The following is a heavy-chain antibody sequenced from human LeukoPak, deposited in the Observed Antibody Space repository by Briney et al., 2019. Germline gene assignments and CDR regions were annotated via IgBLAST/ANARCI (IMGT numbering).Heavy chain of an antibody. CDR3: ARGPYYYDSSGHGYYFDY. D-gene: IGHD3-22*01. CDR1: GGSFSGYY. V-gene: IGHV4-34*01. CDR2: INHSGST. Sequence: SETLSLTCAVYGGSFSGYYWSWIRQPPGEGLEWIGEINHSGSTNYNPSLKSRVTISVDTSKNQFSLKLSPVTAADTAVYYCARGPYYYDSSGHGYYFDYWGQGTLVTVSS. J-gene: IGHJ4*02.